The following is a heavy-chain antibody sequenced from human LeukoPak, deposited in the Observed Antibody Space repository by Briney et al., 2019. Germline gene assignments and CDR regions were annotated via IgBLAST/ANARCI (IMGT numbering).Heavy chain of an antibody. J-gene: IGHJ4*02. CDR1: GGSISSYY. CDR3: ARSTTYDISTGYLH. CDR2: IYYSGST. Sequence: SETLSLTCTVSGGSISSYYWSWIRQPPGKGLEWIGYIYYSGSTYYNPSLKSRVTISVDTSKNQFSLKLSSVTAADTAVYYCARSTTYDISTGYLHWGQGTLVTVSS. V-gene: IGHV4-59*08. D-gene: IGHD3-9*01.